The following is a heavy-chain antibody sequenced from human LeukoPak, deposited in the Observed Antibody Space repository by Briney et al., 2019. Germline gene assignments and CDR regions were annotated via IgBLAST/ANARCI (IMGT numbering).Heavy chain of an antibody. CDR1: GFTFSGYA. D-gene: IGHD6-13*01. J-gene: IGHJ4*02. Sequence: GGSLRLSCAASGFTFSGYAMTWVRQGPGKGLEWVSIISGNGGSTYYADSVKGRFTISRDNSKNTLYLQRNSLRAEDTAIYYCAKDLQGSSWDSPDQWGQGTLVTVSS. CDR2: ISGNGGST. CDR3: AKDLQGSSWDSPDQ. V-gene: IGHV3-23*01.